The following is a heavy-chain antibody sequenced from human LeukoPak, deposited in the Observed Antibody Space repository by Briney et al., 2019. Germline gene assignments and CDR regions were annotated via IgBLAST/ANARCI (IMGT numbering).Heavy chain of an antibody. CDR3: ARVSQTY. CDR1: GFTFSSYA. Sequence: PGGSLRLSCAASGFTFSSYAMSWVRQAPGKGLEWVSGISGSDDRRYYADSVKGRFIISRDNSKNTLYLQMNSLRAEDTAVYYCARVSQTYWGQGTLVTVSS. J-gene: IGHJ4*02. CDR2: ISGSDDRR. V-gene: IGHV3-23*01.